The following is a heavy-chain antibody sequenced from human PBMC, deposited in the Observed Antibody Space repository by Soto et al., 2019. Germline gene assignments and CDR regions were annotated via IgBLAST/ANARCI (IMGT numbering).Heavy chain of an antibody. J-gene: IGHJ6*02. CDR3: ARVGSGFLYYYYGMDV. D-gene: IGHD3-10*01. CDR2: IYHSGST. V-gene: IGHV4-30-2*01. CDR1: GGSISSGGYS. Sequence: PSDTLSLTCAVSGGSISSGGYSWSWIRQPPGKGLEWIGYIYHSGSTYYNPSLKSRVTISVDRSKNQFSLKLSSVTAADTAVYYCARVGSGFLYYYYGMDVWGQGTTVTVSS.